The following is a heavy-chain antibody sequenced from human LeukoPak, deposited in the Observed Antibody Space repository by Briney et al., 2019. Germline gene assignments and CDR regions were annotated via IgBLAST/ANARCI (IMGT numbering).Heavy chain of an antibody. J-gene: IGHJ5*02. CDR1: GFTFSSYA. CDR2: ISYDGSNK. D-gene: IGHD6-13*01. Sequence: GRSLRLSCAASGFTFSSYAMHWVRQAPGKGLEWVAVISYDGSNKYYADSVKGRFTISRDNSKNTLYLQMNSLRAEDTALYYCAKDVSSSWGLWFDPWGQGTLVTVSS. CDR3: AKDVSSSWGLWFDP. V-gene: IGHV3-30*04.